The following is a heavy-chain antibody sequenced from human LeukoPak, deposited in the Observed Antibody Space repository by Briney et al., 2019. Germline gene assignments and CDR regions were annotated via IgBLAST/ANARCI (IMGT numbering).Heavy chain of an antibody. D-gene: IGHD3-10*01. CDR1: GFTFSSYA. J-gene: IGHJ4*02. CDR3: ARDLTPTANYYGSGSSNDAFDH. CDR2: ISYDGSNK. V-gene: IGHV3-30-3*01. Sequence: GGSLRLSCAASGFTFSSYAMHWVRQAPGKGREGVAVISYDGSNKYYADSVKGRFTISRDNSKNTLYLQMNSLRAEDTAVYYCARDLTPTANYYGSGSSNDAFDHWGQGTLVTVSS.